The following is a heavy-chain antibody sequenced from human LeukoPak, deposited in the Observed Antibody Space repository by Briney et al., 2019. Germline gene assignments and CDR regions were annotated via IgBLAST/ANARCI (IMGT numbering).Heavy chain of an antibody. CDR2: IKSKSDGGTT. CDR1: GFTFSNAW. Sequence: GGSLRLSCAASGFTFSNAWVNWVRQAPGKGLEWVGRIKSKSDGGTTDYAAPMKGRFTISRDDSKNTLYVQMNSLKTEDTAVYYCTTDHSTYYDSSGTGSYHWGQGTLVTVSS. D-gene: IGHD3-22*01. J-gene: IGHJ5*02. CDR3: TTDHSTYYDSSGTGSYH. V-gene: IGHV3-15*01.